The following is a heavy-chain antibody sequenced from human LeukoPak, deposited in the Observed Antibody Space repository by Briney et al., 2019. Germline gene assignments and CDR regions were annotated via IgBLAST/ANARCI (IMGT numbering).Heavy chain of an antibody. CDR3: ARRGQWLVKPDFDY. J-gene: IGHJ4*02. Sequence: PGGSLRLSCVASGFTFSNYVMTWIRQPPGKGLEWIGSVCYGESTYYNPSLKSRVTISVDTSRNQFSLKLSSVTAADTAVYYCARRGQWLVKPDFDYWGQGTLVTVSS. CDR1: GFTFSNYVMT. D-gene: IGHD6-19*01. V-gene: IGHV4-39*01. CDR2: VCYGEST.